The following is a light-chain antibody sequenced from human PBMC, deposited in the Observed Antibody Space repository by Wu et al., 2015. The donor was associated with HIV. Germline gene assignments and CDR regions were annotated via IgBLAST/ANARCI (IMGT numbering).Light chain of an antibody. CDR3: QQRSNWPRGT. J-gene: IGKJ3*01. CDR2: DTS. CDR1: QSVSSY. V-gene: IGKV3-11*01. Sequence: EIVLTQSPATLSLSPGERATLSCRASQSVSSYLAWYQQKPGQTPRLLIYDTSNRATGIPARFSGSGSGTDFTLTISSLEPEDFAVYYCQQRSNWPRGTFGPGTKV.